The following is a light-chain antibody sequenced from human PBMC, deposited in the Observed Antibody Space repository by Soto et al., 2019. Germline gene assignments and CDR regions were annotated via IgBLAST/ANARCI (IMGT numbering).Light chain of an antibody. CDR1: QSVSSN. CDR3: QQYYSYPASLT. J-gene: IGKJ4*02. V-gene: IGKV3-15*01. Sequence: EIVMTQSPATLSVSPGERATLSCRASQSVSSNLAWYQQKPGQAPRLLIYGASTRATGIPARFSGSGSGTDFTLTISCLQAEDFATYYCQQYYSYPASLTVGGGTKVEI. CDR2: GAS.